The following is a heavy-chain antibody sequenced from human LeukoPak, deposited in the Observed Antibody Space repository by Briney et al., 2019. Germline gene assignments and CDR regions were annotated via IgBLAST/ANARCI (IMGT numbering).Heavy chain of an antibody. D-gene: IGHD6-19*01. J-gene: IGHJ3*02. CDR3: ARDRPGYSSGWYDAFDI. CDR1: GFTFSSYG. V-gene: IGHV3-33*01. CDR2: LWYDGSNK. Sequence: GSLRLPCTASGFTFSSYGMHWVRQAPGKGLEWVAVLWYDGSNKYYADSVKGRFTISRDNSKNTLYLQMNGLRAEDTAVYYCARDRPGYSSGWYDAFDIWGQGTMVTVSS.